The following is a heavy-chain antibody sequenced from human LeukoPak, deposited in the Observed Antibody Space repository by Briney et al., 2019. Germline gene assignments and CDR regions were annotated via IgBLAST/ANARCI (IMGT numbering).Heavy chain of an antibody. V-gene: IGHV4-59*08. CDR1: GGSISSYY. CDR2: MYYSGST. D-gene: IGHD4-17*01. CDR3: VKTTVTSTYWYFDL. Sequence: SETLSLTCTVSGGSISSYYWSWIRQPPGKGLEWMAYMYYSGSTNYNPSLKSRVTMSADTSKNQFSLKLSSVTAADTAVYYCVKTTVTSTYWYFDLWGRGTLVTVSS. J-gene: IGHJ2*01.